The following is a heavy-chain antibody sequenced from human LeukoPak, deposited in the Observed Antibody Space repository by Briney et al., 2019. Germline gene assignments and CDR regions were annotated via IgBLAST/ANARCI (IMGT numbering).Heavy chain of an antibody. D-gene: IGHD6-19*01. J-gene: IGHJ4*02. CDR3: ARVYVGQWLVPDY. Sequence: ASVKVSCKASGYTFTGYYMQWVRQAPGQGLEWMGWINPNSGGTNYAQKFQGRVTMTTDTSISPAYMELSRLRADDTAVYYCARVYVGQWLVPDYWGEGTLVTVSS. V-gene: IGHV1-2*02. CDR2: INPNSGGT. CDR1: GYTFTGYY.